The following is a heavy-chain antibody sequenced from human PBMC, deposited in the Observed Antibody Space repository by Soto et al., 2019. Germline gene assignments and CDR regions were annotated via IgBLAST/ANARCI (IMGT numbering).Heavy chain of an antibody. V-gene: IGHV3-48*02. Sequence: GGSLRLSCTASGFTFSSYGMNWVRLAPGKGLEWVSSISSSSSTIYYADSVRGRFTISRDNAKNSLYLQMNSLRDEDTAVYYCVREISVAGGHFDYWGQGT. CDR3: VREISVAGGHFDY. J-gene: IGHJ4*02. CDR1: GFTFSSYG. CDR2: ISSSSSTI. D-gene: IGHD6-19*01.